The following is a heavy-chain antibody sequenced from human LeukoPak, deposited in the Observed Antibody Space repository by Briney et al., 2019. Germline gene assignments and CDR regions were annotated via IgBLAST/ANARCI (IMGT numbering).Heavy chain of an antibody. CDR1: GGSFSGYY. J-gene: IGHJ4*02. Sequence: SETLSLTCAVYGGSFSGYYWSWIRQPPGKGLEWIGEINHSGSTNYNPSLRSRVTISVDTSKNQFSLKLSSVTAADTAVYYCARGSEKNDYWGQGTLVTVSS. D-gene: IGHD1-14*01. CDR3: ARGSEKNDY. V-gene: IGHV4-34*01. CDR2: INHSGST.